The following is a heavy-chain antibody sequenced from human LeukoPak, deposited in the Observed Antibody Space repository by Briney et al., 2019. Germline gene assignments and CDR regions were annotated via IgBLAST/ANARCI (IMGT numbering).Heavy chain of an antibody. V-gene: IGHV3-30-3*01. D-gene: IGHD3-22*01. CDR2: ISYDGSNK. CDR1: GFTFSSYA. CDR3: ARDIFSYYYDSSGNDY. J-gene: IGHJ4*02. Sequence: PGGSLRLSCAASGFTFSSYAMHWVRQAPGKGLEWVAVISYDGSNKYYADSVKGRFTISRDNSKNTLYLQMNSLRAEDTAVYYCARDIFSYYYDSSGNDYWGQGTLVTASS.